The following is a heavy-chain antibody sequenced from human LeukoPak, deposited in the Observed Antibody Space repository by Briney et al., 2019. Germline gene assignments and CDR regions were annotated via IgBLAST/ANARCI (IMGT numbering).Heavy chain of an antibody. D-gene: IGHD6-13*01. CDR3: ARRLDNFIAEPGKNWFDR. J-gene: IGHJ5*02. CDR2: INPAGSDT. V-gene: IGHV5-51*01. CDR1: GYTFTNYW. Sequence: GESLQISCKASGYTFTNYWIGWVRQVAGKGLVGMGIINPAGSDTLYCPYFHGQVTITADNSINTLCLQWSRLKATDSAMYYCARRLDNFIAEPGKNWFDRWGQGTLVTVSS.